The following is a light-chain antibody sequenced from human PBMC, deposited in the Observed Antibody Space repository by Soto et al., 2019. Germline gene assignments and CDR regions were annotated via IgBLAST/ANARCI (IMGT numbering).Light chain of an antibody. V-gene: IGLV1-51*01. CDR3: SSYTSSTDYV. Sequence: QSVLTQPPSVSAAPGQKVTISCSGSSSNIGGNSVSWYQQLPGTAPKLLIYDDNKRPSGIPDRFSGSKSGTSATLTISGLQAEDEADYYCSSYTSSTDYVFGTGTKVTVL. CDR2: DDN. CDR1: SSNIGGNS. J-gene: IGLJ1*01.